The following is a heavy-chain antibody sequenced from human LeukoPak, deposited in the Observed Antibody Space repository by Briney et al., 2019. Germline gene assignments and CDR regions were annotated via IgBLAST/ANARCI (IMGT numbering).Heavy chain of an antibody. D-gene: IGHD3-9*01. CDR2: IYFSGKT. CDR1: GGSINRSGYY. J-gene: IGHJ6*03. CDR3: AREVVTGASGYYYYMDV. Sequence: SETLSLTCSVSGGSINRSGYYWGWIRQPPGKGLEWIGNIYFSGKTYYNPSLQSRVTISVDTSKNQFSLKVTSVTAADTAVYYCAREVVTGASGYYYYMDVWGKGTPGTVSS. V-gene: IGHV4-39*02.